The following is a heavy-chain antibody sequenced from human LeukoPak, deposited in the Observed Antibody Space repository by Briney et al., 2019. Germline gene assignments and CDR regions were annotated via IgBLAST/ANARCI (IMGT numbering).Heavy chain of an antibody. J-gene: IGHJ4*02. V-gene: IGHV3-23*01. D-gene: IGHD3-22*01. CDR1: GFTFSIYA. CDR3: AKGGLRDSSGYYYATEY. Sequence: PGGSLRLSCAPSGFTFSIYAMSWVRQAPEEGRECGSAIIASGSITLYAHSLKGGFTISRANSKNTMYLQMNSLRGDDTAVYYCAKGGLRDSSGYYYATEYWGQGTLVTVSS. CDR2: IIASGSIT.